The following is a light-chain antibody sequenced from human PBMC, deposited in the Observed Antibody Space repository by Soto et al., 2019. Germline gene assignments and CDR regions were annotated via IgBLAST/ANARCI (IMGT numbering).Light chain of an antibody. Sequence: QSMLTQSPSASASLGASVKLTCTLSSGHSNYAIAWHQQQPEKGPRYLMILNSDGSHSTGDGIPDRFSGSSSGAERYLTISSLQSEDEADYYCQTWGTGIQVFGTGTKLTVL. CDR3: QTWGTGIQV. J-gene: IGLJ1*01. V-gene: IGLV4-69*01. CDR2: LNSDGSH. CDR1: SGHSNYA.